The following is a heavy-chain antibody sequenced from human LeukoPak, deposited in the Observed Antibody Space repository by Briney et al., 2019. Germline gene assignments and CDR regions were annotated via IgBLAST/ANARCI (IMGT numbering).Heavy chain of an antibody. CDR2: INHSGST. V-gene: IGHV4-34*01. Sequence: SETLSLTCAVSGGSFSGYYWSWIRQPPGKGLEWIGEINHSGSTNYNPSLKSRVTISVDTSKNQFCLKLSSVTAAETAVYYCARGRGWLPYYFDYWGQGTLVTVSS. J-gene: IGHJ4*02. D-gene: IGHD5-12*01. CDR1: GGSFSGYY. CDR3: ARGRGWLPYYFDY.